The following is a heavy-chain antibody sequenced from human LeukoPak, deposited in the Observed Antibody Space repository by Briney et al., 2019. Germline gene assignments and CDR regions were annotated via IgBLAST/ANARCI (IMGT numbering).Heavy chain of an antibody. CDR3: ARRVRAYCSGGSCYDDWYFDL. J-gene: IGHJ2*01. D-gene: IGHD2-15*01. Sequence: SETLSLTCSVSGGSISSYYWSWIRQPPGKGLECIGYIYYRGSTNYNPSLKSRVTISVDTSKNHFSLNLSSVTAADTAVYYCARRVRAYCSGGSCYDDWYFDLWGRGTLVTVSS. CDR1: GGSISSYY. CDR2: IYYRGST. V-gene: IGHV4-59*08.